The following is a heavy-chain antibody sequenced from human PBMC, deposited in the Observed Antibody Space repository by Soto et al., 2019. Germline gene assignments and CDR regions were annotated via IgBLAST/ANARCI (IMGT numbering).Heavy chain of an antibody. D-gene: IGHD1-26*01. CDR2: IIPIFGTA. CDR3: ARDRVGATFRYYCYGMDV. J-gene: IGHJ6*02. V-gene: IGHV1-69*01. Sequence: QVQLVQSGAEVKKPGSSVKVSCKASGGTFSSYAISWVRQAPGQGLEWVGGIIPIFGTANYAQKFQGRVTITADESTSTAYMELRSLRSEDTAVYYWARDRVGATFRYYCYGMDVWGQGSTVTVSS. CDR1: GGTFSSYA.